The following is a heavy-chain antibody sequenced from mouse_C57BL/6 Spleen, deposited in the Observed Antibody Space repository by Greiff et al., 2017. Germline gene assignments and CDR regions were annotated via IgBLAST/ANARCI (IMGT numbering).Heavy chain of an antibody. CDR2: INPSNGGT. V-gene: IGHV1-53*01. Sequence: QSCKASGYTFTSYWMHWVKQRPGQGLEWIGNINPSNGGTNYNEKFKSKATLTVDKSSSTAYMQLSSLTSEDSAVYYCARRGVTSYYAMDYWGQGTSVTVSS. J-gene: IGHJ4*01. D-gene: IGHD2-2*01. CDR3: ARRGVTSYYAMDY. CDR1: GYTFTSYW.